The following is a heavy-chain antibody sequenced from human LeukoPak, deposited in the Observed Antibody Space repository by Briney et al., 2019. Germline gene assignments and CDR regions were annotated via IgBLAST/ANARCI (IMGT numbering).Heavy chain of an antibody. Sequence: GGSLRLSCAASGFTFSSYAMHLVRQAPGKGLEYVSAISSNGGSTYYANSVKGRFTISRDNSKNTLYLQMGSLRAEDMAVYYCARLGSTEEFDPWGQGTLVTVSS. J-gene: IGHJ5*02. CDR1: GFTFSSYA. D-gene: IGHD3-10*01. V-gene: IGHV3-64*01. CDR2: ISSNGGST. CDR3: ARLGSTEEFDP.